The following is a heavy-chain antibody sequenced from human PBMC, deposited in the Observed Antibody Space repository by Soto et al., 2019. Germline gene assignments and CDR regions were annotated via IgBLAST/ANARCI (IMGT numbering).Heavy chain of an antibody. CDR1: GFSFSTYG. V-gene: IGHV3-21*01. CDR2: ISGDGGHR. D-gene: IGHD2-21*01. Sequence: EVQLVESGGGLVKPGGSLRLSCAATGFSFSTYGMNWVRQAPGKGLEWVSSISGDGGHRYYAASVKGRFTISRDNTKNSLQLQMNSLRAEDTAMYYCARDVTAVIMWFYGMDVWGQGTTVTVS. CDR3: ARDVTAVIMWFYGMDV. J-gene: IGHJ6*02.